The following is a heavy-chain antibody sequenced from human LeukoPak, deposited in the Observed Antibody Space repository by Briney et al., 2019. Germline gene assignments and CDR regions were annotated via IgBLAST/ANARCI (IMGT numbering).Heavy chain of an antibody. CDR3: ARAVTFGGVIVR. D-gene: IGHD3-16*01. CDR2: INHSGST. J-gene: IGHJ5*02. V-gene: IGHV4-34*01. CDR1: GGSFSGYY. Sequence: SETLSLTCAVYGGSFSGYYWSWIRQPPGKGLEWIGEINHSGSTNYNPSLKSRVTISVDTSKNQFSLKLSSVTAADTAVYYCARAVTFGGVIVRWGQGTLVTVSS.